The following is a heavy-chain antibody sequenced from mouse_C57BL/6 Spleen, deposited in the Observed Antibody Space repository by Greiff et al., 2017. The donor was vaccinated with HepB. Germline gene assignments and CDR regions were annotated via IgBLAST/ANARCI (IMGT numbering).Heavy chain of an antibody. V-gene: IGHV1-80*01. CDR3: ARPGYYSNYTLFAY. Sequence: VQLQQSGAELVKPGASVKISCKASGYAFSSYWMNWVKQRPGKGLEWIGQIYPGDGDTNYNGKFKGKATLTADKSSSTAYMQLSSLTSEDSAVYFCARPGYYSNYTLFAYWGQGTLVTVSA. J-gene: IGHJ3*01. CDR2: IYPGDGDT. D-gene: IGHD2-5*01. CDR1: GYAFSSYW.